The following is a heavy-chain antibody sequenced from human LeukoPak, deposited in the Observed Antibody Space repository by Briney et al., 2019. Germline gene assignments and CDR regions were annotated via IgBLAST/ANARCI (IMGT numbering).Heavy chain of an antibody. D-gene: IGHD6-19*01. Sequence: SETLSLTCTVSGGSISSYYWSWIRQPPGKGLGWIGYIYYSGSTNYNPSLKSRVTISVDTSKNQFSLKLSSVTAADTAVYYCARDSSGWYEGFDYWGQGTLVTVSS. J-gene: IGHJ4*02. V-gene: IGHV4-59*01. CDR2: IYYSGST. CDR3: ARDSSGWYEGFDY. CDR1: GGSISSYY.